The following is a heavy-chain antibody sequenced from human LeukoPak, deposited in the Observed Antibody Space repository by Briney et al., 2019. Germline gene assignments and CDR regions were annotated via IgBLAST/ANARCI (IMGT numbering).Heavy chain of an antibody. J-gene: IGHJ4*02. Sequence: PSETLSLTCTVSGGSISSGGYYWSWIRQHPGKGLEWIGYIYYSGSTNYNPSLKSRVTISVDTSKNQFSLKLSSVTAADTAVYYCARESSPGPQVFDWLREDYFDYWGQGTLVTVSS. V-gene: IGHV4-61*08. CDR1: GGSISSGGYY. CDR2: IYYSGST. D-gene: IGHD3-9*01. CDR3: ARESSPGPQVFDWLREDYFDY.